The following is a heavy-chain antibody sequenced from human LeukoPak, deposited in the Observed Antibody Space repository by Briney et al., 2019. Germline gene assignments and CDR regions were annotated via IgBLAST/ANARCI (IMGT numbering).Heavy chain of an antibody. CDR1: GYSFTNYW. Sequence: GESLRISCKGSGYSFTNYWIGWVRQMPGKGLEWMGIIHPRDSDTRYSPSFQGQVTISADKSISTAYLQWSSLKASDTAMYYCARRYCSGSSCYLFDYWGQGTLVTVSS. J-gene: IGHJ4*02. CDR2: IHPRDSDT. V-gene: IGHV5-51*01. D-gene: IGHD2-15*01. CDR3: ARRYCSGSSCYLFDY.